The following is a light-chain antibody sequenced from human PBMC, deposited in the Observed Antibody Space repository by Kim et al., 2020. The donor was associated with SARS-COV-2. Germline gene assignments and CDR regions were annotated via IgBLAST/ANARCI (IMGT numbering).Light chain of an antibody. Sequence: ASGGDRVPLTCRASQRISYDLAWFQQQPGKGPKSLIYAASSLQSGVPSRFSGSGSGTEFTLTISTLQPEDFGTYYCQQYSDYPLTFGGGTKVDIK. J-gene: IGKJ4*01. CDR1: QRISYD. CDR2: AAS. CDR3: QQYSDYPLT. V-gene: IGKV1-16*01.